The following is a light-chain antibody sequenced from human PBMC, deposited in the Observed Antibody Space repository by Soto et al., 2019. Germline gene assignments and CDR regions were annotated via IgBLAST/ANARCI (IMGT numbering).Light chain of an antibody. V-gene: IGKV3-20*01. CDR2: GAS. J-gene: IGKJ1*01. Sequence: ESVLTQSPGTPPFFSGGKAPPSCRAIEGVTSGYLAWYQQKPGQAPRLLIYGASRRATGIPDRFSGSGSGTDFTLTISRLDPEDFAVYHCQQYGRTPLTSGQGTKV. CDR1: EGVTSGY. CDR3: QQYGRTPLT.